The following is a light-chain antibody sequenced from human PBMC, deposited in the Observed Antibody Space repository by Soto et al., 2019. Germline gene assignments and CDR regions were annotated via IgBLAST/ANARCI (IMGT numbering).Light chain of an antibody. Sequence: QSALTQPASVSGSPGQSITISCTGTSTDVGGYNYVSWYQQHPGKAPKLIIFEVSNRFSGSKSGNTASLTISGLQAEDEADYFCSSFTSSSTYVFGTGTKLTVL. V-gene: IGLV2-14*01. J-gene: IGLJ1*01. CDR2: EVS. CDR1: STDVGGYNY. CDR3: SSFTSSSTYV.